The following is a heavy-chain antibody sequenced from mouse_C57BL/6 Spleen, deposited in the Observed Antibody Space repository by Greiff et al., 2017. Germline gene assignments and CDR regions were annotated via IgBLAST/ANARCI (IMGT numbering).Heavy chain of an antibody. V-gene: IGHV1-55*01. D-gene: IGHD1-1*02. CDR3: ARDGGGTFDY. CDR2: IYPGSGST. CDR1: GYTFTSYW. J-gene: IGHJ2*01. Sequence: QVQLKKPGAELVKPGASVKMSCKASGYTFTSYWITWVKQRPGQGLEWIGDIYPGSGSTNYNEKFKSKATLTVDTSSSTAYMQLSSLTSEDAAVYYCARDGGGTFDYWGQGTTLTVSS.